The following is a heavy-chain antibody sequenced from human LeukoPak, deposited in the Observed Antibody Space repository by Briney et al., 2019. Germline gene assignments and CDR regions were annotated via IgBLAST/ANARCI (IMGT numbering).Heavy chain of an antibody. Sequence: PSETLSLTCTVSGGSISSYYWSWLRQPPGKGLEWIGYIYYSGSTNYNPSLKSRVTISVDTSKNQFSLKLSSVTAADTAVYYCARRDYYGSGSYLWFDPWGQGTLVTVSS. CDR1: GGSISSYY. V-gene: IGHV4-59*01. CDR3: ARRDYYGSGSYLWFDP. D-gene: IGHD3-10*01. J-gene: IGHJ5*02. CDR2: IYYSGST.